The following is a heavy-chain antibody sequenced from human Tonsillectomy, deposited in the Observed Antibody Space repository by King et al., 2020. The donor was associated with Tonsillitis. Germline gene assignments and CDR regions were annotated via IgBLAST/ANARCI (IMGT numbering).Heavy chain of an antibody. D-gene: IGHD3-3*01. CDR2: IYTSGST. Sequence: LQLQESGPGLVKPSQTLSLTCTVSGGSISSGSYYWSWIRQPAGQGLEWIGRIYTSGSTNYNPSLKSRVTISVDTSKNQFSLKLSSVTAADTAVYYCAREDDFWSGYSFDYWGQGTLVTVSS. J-gene: IGHJ4*02. CDR1: GGSISSGSYY. V-gene: IGHV4-61*02. CDR3: AREDDFWSGYSFDY.